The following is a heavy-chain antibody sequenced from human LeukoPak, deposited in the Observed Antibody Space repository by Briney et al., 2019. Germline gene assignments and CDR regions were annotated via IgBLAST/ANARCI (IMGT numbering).Heavy chain of an antibody. CDR2: INHSGST. CDR3: ARGVVPAATESYYYYGMDV. Sequence: PSETLSLTCTVSGGSISSYYWGWIRQPPGKGLEWIGEINHSGSTNYNPSLKSRVTISVDTSKNQFSLKLSSVTAADTAVYYCARGVVPAATESYYYYGMDVWGQGTTVTVSS. J-gene: IGHJ6*02. D-gene: IGHD2-2*01. V-gene: IGHV4-34*01. CDR1: GGSISSYY.